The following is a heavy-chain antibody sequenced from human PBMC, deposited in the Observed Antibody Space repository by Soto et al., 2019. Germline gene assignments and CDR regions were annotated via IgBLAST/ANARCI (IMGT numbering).Heavy chain of an antibody. J-gene: IGHJ4*02. CDR2: ISGSGGST. CDR1: GFTFSSYA. Sequence: GESLKISCAASGFTFSSYAMSWVRQAPGKGLEWVSAISGSGGSTYYADSVKGRFTISRDNSKNTLYLQMNSLRAEDTAVYYCAKIGGGGFWSGYYTDKTDHNFDYWGQGTLVTVSS. D-gene: IGHD3-3*01. CDR3: AKIGGGGFWSGYYTDKTDHNFDY. V-gene: IGHV3-23*01.